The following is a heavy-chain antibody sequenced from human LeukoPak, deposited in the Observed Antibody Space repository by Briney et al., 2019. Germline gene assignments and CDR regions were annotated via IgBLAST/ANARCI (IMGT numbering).Heavy chain of an antibody. D-gene: IGHD2-21*01. CDR3: ARRFLNSHPIYYYMDV. CDR2: ISGKTGNI. CDR1: GYTFLNYG. J-gene: IGHJ6*03. V-gene: IGHV1-18*01. Sequence: GASVNVSCTASGYTFLNYGISWVRQAPGQGLEWMGWISGKTGNINYAQKFQARATMTRDTSTSTAYMELRSLRSDDTAVYFCARRFLNSHPIYYYMDVWAKGTTVIVSS.